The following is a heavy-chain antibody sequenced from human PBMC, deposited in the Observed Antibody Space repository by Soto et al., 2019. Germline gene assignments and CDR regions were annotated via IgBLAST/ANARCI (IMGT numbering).Heavy chain of an antibody. CDR2: IYHSGST. CDR1: GGSISSGGYS. CDR3: AAGMATIRNY. Sequence: QLQLQESGSALVKPSQTLSLTCAVSGGSISSGGYSWSWIRQPPGKGLEWIGYIYHSGSTYYNPSLKSRVTISVDRSKNQFSLKLSSVTAADTAVYYCAAGMATIRNYWGQGTLVTVSS. J-gene: IGHJ4*02. V-gene: IGHV4-30-2*01. D-gene: IGHD5-12*01.